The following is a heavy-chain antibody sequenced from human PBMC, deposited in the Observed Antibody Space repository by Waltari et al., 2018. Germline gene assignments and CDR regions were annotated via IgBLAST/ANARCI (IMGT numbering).Heavy chain of an antibody. V-gene: IGHV4-34*01. CDR3: ARQVPAAAWVSGNRGWFDP. D-gene: IGHD2-2*01. J-gene: IGHJ5*02. CDR1: GGSFRGYY. Sequence: QVQLQQWGAGLLKPSETLSLTCAVYGGSFRGYYWSWLRQPPGKGLGWIGEINQTGTTNHNPSRNIRVTISVDTSKNQFSLKLSSVTAADTAVYYCARQVPAAAWVSGNRGWFDPWGQGTLVTVSS. CDR2: INQTGTT.